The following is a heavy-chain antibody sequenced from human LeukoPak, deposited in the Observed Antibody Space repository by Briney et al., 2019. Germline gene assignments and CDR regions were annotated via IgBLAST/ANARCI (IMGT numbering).Heavy chain of an antibody. CDR1: GFTFSSYW. Sequence: GGSLRLSCAASGFTFSSYWTHWVRQVPGKGLVWVSRINSDGSSTSYADSVKGRFTISRDNAKNTLYLQMNSLRAEDTAVYYCARDGRYSYGYDYWGQGTLVTVSS. J-gene: IGHJ4*02. V-gene: IGHV3-74*01. CDR2: INSDGSST. CDR3: ARDGRYSYGYDY. D-gene: IGHD5-18*01.